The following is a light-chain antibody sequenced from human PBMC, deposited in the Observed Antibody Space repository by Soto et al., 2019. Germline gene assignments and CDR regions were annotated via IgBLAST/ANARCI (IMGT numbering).Light chain of an antibody. Sequence: QSALTQPASVSGSPGQSITISCTGTSSDVGGYNYVSWYQQHPGKAPKLMIYEVSNRPSGVSNRFSGSKSGNTASLTISGLQAGDEADYYCAAWDDSLNGPVFGGGTKLTVL. CDR1: SSDVGGYNY. J-gene: IGLJ2*01. CDR3: AAWDDSLNGPV. V-gene: IGLV2-14*01. CDR2: EVS.